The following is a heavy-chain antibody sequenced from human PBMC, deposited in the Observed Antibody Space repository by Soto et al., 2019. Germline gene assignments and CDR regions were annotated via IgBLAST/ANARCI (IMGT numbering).Heavy chain of an antibody. CDR2: INHSGST. Sequence: QVQLQQWGAGLLKPSETLSLTCAVYGGSFSGYYWSWIRQPPGKGLEWIGEINHSGSTNYNPSLKRRVXXSXDRXKNPFSLKLSSVTAADTAVYYCARVAPLRYSGMDVWGQGTTVTVSS. V-gene: IGHV4-34*01. J-gene: IGHJ6*02. CDR1: GGSFSGYY. CDR3: ARVAPLRYSGMDV.